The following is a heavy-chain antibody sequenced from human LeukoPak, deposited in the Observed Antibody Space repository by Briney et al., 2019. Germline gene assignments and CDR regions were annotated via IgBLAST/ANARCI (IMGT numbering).Heavy chain of an antibody. CDR2: ISTSSSYI. J-gene: IGHJ4*02. V-gene: IGHV3-21*01. CDR3: ARDSPSGLDY. D-gene: IGHD1-26*01. CDR1: GFTFSSYS. Sequence: GGSLRFSCAASGFTFSSYSMNWVRRAPGKGLEWVSSISTSSSYIYYADSVKGRFTISRDNSKNTLYLQMNSLRAEDTAVYYCARDSPSGLDYWGQGTLVTVSS.